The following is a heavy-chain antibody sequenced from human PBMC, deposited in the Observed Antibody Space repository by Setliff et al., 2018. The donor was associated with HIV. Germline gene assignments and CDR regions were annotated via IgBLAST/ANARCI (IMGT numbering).Heavy chain of an antibody. Sequence: LSLTCTVSGGSISSSSYYWGWIRQPPGKGLEWIGSIYYSGSTYYNPSLKSRVTISVDTSKNQFSLKLSSVTAADTAVYYCARVGNYYDSSGYYSTFDYWGQGTLVTVSS. V-gene: IGHV4-39*01. CDR1: GGSISSSSYY. D-gene: IGHD3-22*01. J-gene: IGHJ4*02. CDR3: ARVGNYYDSSGYYSTFDY. CDR2: IYYSGST.